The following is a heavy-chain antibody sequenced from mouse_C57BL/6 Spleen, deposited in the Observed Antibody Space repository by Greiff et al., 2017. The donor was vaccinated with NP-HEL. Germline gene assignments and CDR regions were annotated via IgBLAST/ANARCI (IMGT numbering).Heavy chain of an antibody. CDR3: ARDYYGSSPRYFDV. Sequence: QVQLQQSGPELVKPGASVKISCKASGYAFSSSWMNWVKQRPGKGLEWIGRIYPGDGDTNYNGKFKGKATLTADKSSSTAYMQLSSLTSEDSAVYFCARDYYGSSPRYFDVWGTGTTVTVSS. CDR2: IYPGDGDT. CDR1: GYAFSSSW. V-gene: IGHV1-82*01. D-gene: IGHD1-1*01. J-gene: IGHJ1*03.